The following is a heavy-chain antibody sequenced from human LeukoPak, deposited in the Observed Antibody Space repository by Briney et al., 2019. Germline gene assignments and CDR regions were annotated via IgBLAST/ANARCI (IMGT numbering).Heavy chain of an antibody. CDR3: ARGSGWFGELSRDY. V-gene: IGHV4-34*01. CDR1: GGSFSGYY. Sequence: SETLSLTCAVYGGSFSGYYWSWIRQPPGKGLEWIGEINHSGSTNYNPSLKSRVTISVDTSKNQFSLKLSSVTAADTAVHYCARGSGWFGELSRDYWGQGTLVTVSS. J-gene: IGHJ4*02. CDR2: INHSGST. D-gene: IGHD3-10*01.